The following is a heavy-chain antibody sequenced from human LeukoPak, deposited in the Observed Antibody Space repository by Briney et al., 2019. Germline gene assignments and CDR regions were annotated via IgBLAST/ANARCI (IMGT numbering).Heavy chain of an antibody. CDR3: VGQKWGYSSSSSHYYYYMDV. CDR2: IYTSGST. D-gene: IGHD6-6*01. Sequence: SETLSLTCTVSGGSISSYYWSWIRQPAGKGLEWIGRIYTSGSTNYNPSLKSRVTMSVDTSKNQFSLKLSSVAAADTAVYYCVGQKWGYSSSSSHYYYYMDVWGKGTTVTVSS. J-gene: IGHJ6*03. CDR1: GGSISSYY. V-gene: IGHV4-4*07.